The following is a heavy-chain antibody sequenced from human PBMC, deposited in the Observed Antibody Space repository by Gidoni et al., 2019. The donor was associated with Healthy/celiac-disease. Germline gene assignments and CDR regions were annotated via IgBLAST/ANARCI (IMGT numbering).Heavy chain of an antibody. J-gene: IGHJ4*02. CDR2: IYYSGST. V-gene: IGHV4-39*01. CDR1: GGSISSSSYY. Sequence: QLQLQESGPGLVKPSETLSLTCTVSGGSISSSSYYWGWIRQPPGKGLEWIGSIYYSGSTYYNPSLKSRVTISVDTSKNQFSLKLSSVTAADTAVYYCARLLTQGSYYFDYWGQGTLVTVSS. CDR3: ARLLTQGSYYFDY.